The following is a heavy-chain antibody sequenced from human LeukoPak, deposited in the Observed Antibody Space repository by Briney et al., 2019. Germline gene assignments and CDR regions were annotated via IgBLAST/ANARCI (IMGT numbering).Heavy chain of an antibody. J-gene: IGHJ4*02. D-gene: IGHD1-26*01. Sequence: GGSLRLSCAASGFTFSSYEMNWVRQAPGKGLEWVSYISSSGSTIYYADSVKGRFTISRDNSKNTLYLQINSLRAEDTAVYYCAKDRVGAMLYFDSWGQGTLVTVSS. CDR1: GFTFSSYE. CDR3: AKDRVGAMLYFDS. CDR2: ISSSGSTI. V-gene: IGHV3-48*03.